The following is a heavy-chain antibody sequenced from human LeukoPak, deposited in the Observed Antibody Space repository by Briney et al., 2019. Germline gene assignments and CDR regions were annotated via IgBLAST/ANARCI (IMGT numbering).Heavy chain of an antibody. CDR3: AREAGSGTYYDFDY. D-gene: IGHD3-10*01. CDR2: IYYSGST. J-gene: IGHJ4*02. V-gene: IGHV4-39*07. Sequence: PSETLSLTCTVSGGSISSSSYYWGWIRQPPGKGLEWIGTIYYSGSTYYNPSLKSRVTMSVDTSKNLFSLKLTSVTAADTAVYYCAREAGSGTYYDFDYWGQGTLVTVSS. CDR1: GGSISSSSYY.